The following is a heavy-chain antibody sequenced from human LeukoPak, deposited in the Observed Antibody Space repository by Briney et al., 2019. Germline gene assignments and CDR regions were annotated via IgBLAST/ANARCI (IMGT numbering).Heavy chain of an antibody. Sequence: GGSLRLSCSASGFAFSGFAMGWVRQAPGRGLEWVSSISGSGDNTYYADSVDGRFTVSRDNAKNTLYLQMNGLTAEDTAFYYCARGRGGDYVPSRFDYWGQGTLVTVSS. CDR1: GFAFSGFA. D-gene: IGHD4-17*01. V-gene: IGHV3-23*01. J-gene: IGHJ4*02. CDR3: ARGRGGDYVPSRFDY. CDR2: ISGSGDNT.